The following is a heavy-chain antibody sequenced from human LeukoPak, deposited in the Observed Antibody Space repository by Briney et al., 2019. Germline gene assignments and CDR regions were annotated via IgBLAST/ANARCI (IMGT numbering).Heavy chain of an antibody. CDR1: GGSISSNNW. CDR2: IYHSGSP. D-gene: IGHD3-22*01. J-gene: IGHJ4*02. CDR3: AKGVSTAYYYAGLDH. V-gene: IGHV4-4*02. Sequence: SGTLSLTCAVSGGSISSNNWWGWVRQPPGKGLEWIGEIYHSGSPNYNPSLKSRVTISVDKSRNHFSLNLSSVTAADTAVYYCAKGVSTAYYYAGLDHWGQGTLVTASS.